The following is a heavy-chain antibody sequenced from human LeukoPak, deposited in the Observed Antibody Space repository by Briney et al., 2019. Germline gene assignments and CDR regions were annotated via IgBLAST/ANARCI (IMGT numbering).Heavy chain of an antibody. CDR2: ISSSSSYI. V-gene: IGHV3-21*01. CDR1: GFTFSNYR. D-gene: IGHD3-16*01. CDR3: AKWDAYIES. Sequence: PGGSLRLSCAASGFTFSNYRMNWVRQAPGKGLECVSCISSSSSYISYEDSVKGRFTISRDSAKNSLHLQMNSLRAEDTAVYYCAKWDAYIESWGQGTLVTVSS. J-gene: IGHJ5*02.